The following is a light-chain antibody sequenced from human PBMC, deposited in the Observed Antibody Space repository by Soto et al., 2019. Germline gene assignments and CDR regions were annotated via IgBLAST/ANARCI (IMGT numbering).Light chain of an antibody. CDR1: QTIRSNY. V-gene: IGKV3-20*01. CDR3: QQYGSSPWT. J-gene: IGKJ1*01. CDR2: GSS. Sequence: ETVLTQSPGTLSLSPGERATLSCRASQTIRSNYLAWYRQTPGQSPRLLIYGSSNRATGSADRFSGSGSGTDFTLIIRRLEPEYFALDYCQQYGSSPWTFGHGTKVEIK.